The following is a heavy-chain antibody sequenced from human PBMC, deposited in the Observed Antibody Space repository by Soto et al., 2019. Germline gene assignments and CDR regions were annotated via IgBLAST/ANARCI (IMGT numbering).Heavy chain of an antibody. CDR3: ARGRIVVVTARRPDIDWYFDL. V-gene: IGHV4-30-2*01. Sequence: QLQLQESGSGLVKPSQTLSLTFAVSGGSISSGGYSWSWIRQPPGKDLEWIGYIYHSGSTYYNPSLKRRVTRSVDRSKNQFYLKLSSVTAADTAVYYCARGRIVVVTARRPDIDWYFDLWGRGTLVTVSS. CDR1: GGSISSGGYS. D-gene: IGHD2-21*02. CDR2: IYHSGST. J-gene: IGHJ2*01.